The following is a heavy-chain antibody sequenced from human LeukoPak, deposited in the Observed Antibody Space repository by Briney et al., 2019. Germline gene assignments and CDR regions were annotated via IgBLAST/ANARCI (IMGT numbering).Heavy chain of an antibody. CDR1: GVTFSSYA. V-gene: IGHV3-30-3*01. J-gene: IGHJ4*02. Sequence: GGSLRLSCAASGVTFSSYAMHWVRQAPGKGLEWVAVISYDGSNKYYADSVKGRFTISRDNSKNTLYLQMNSLRAEDTAVYYCAGGSYYGLDYWGQGTLVTVSS. CDR3: AGGSYYGLDY. CDR2: ISYDGSNK. D-gene: IGHD1-26*01.